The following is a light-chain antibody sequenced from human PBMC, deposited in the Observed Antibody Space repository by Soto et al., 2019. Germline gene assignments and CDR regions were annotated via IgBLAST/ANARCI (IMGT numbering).Light chain of an antibody. CDR2: QHN. J-gene: IGLJ2*01. V-gene: IGLV3-1*01. CDR3: QAWDSSTVV. Sequence: SYELTQPPSVSVYPGQTASITCSGDKLGDKYACWYQQKPGQSPVLVIYQHNKRPSGIPERFSGSSSGNTATLTISGTQAMDEADYYCQAWDSSTVVFGGGTKVTVL. CDR1: KLGDKY.